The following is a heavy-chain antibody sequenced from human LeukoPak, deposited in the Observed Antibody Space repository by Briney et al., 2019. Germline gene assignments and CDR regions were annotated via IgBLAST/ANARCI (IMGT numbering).Heavy chain of an antibody. J-gene: IGHJ4*02. CDR3: AKSRGGWYSFDY. Sequence: GGSLRLSCAASGFTFSSYAMSWVRQAPGKGLEWVSAITGSDSRTNYADSVKGRFTISRDNSKNTLYLQMNSLRAEDTAVYYCAKSRGGWYSFDYWGQGALVTVSS. CDR2: ITGSDSRT. D-gene: IGHD6-19*01. V-gene: IGHV3-23*01. CDR1: GFTFSSYA.